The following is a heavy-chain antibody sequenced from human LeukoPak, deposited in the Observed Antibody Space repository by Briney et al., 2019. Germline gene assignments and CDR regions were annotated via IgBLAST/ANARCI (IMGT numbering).Heavy chain of an antibody. CDR1: GFTFSSYY. CDR2: ISSSSSYT. CDR3: ARGPPIKPLLRSRVNYFDY. J-gene: IGHJ4*02. Sequence: PGGSLRLSCAASGFTFSSYYMNWVRQAPGKGLEWVSSISSSSSYTYYADSLKGRFTISRDNAKNSLYLQMNSLRAEDTAVYYCARGPPIKPLLRSRVNYFDYWGQGTLVTVSS. D-gene: IGHD3-3*01. V-gene: IGHV3-21*01.